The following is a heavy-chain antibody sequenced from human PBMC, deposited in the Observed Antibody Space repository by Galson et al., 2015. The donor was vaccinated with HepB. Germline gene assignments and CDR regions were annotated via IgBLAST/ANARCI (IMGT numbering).Heavy chain of an antibody. Sequence: SLRLSCAASGFTFSSYGMHWVRQAPGKGLEWVAVISYDGSNKYYADSVKGRFTISRDNSKNTLYLQMNSLRAEDTAVYYCAKDGALRFLEWLGGMDVWGQGTTVTVSS. CDR1: GFTFSSYG. J-gene: IGHJ6*02. CDR3: AKDGALRFLEWLGGMDV. V-gene: IGHV3-30*18. D-gene: IGHD3-3*01. CDR2: ISYDGSNK.